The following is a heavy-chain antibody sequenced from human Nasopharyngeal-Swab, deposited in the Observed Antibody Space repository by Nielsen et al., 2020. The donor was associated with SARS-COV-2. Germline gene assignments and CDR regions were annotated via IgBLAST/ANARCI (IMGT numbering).Heavy chain of an antibody. Sequence: ASVKVSCKASGYTFTSYAMHWVRQAPGQRLEWMGWINAGNGNTKYSQKFQGRVTITRDTSASTAYMELSSLRSEDTAVDYCAREGGTMVVNEFGYWGQGTLVTVSS. CDR2: INAGNGNT. CDR3: AREGGTMVVNEFGY. V-gene: IGHV1-3*01. CDR1: GYTFTSYA. D-gene: IGHD4-23*01. J-gene: IGHJ4*02.